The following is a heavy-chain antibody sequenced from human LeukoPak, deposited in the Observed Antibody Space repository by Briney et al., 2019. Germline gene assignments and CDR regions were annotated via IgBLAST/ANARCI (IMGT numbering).Heavy chain of an antibody. Sequence: SETLSLTCTVSGDSISSSSYYWGWIRQSPGKGLEWIGSVFYSGSTYYNPSLKSRVTISVDTSKNQFSLKLSSVTAADTAIYYCARQGARPYYGSLTGYLIFHYWGQGTLVTVSS. CDR2: VFYSGST. J-gene: IGHJ4*02. V-gene: IGHV4-39*01. D-gene: IGHD3-9*01. CDR3: ARQGARPYYGSLTGYLIFHY. CDR1: GDSISSSSYY.